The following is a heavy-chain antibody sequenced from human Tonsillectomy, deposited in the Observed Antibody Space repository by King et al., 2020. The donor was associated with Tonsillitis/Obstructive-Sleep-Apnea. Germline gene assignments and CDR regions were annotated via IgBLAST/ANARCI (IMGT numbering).Heavy chain of an antibody. CDR2: IYWDDDK. Sequence: ITLKESGPMLVKPTQTLTLTCTFSGFSLSTSGVGVGWIRQPPGKALEWLALIYWDDDKRYSPSLKSRLTITKDTSKNQVVLTMTNMEPVDTATYYCAHRGHDTVLMGGWFDPWGQGTLVTVSS. CDR3: AHRGHDTVLMGGWFDP. V-gene: IGHV2-5*02. J-gene: IGHJ5*02. D-gene: IGHD2-8*01. CDR1: GFSLSTSGVG.